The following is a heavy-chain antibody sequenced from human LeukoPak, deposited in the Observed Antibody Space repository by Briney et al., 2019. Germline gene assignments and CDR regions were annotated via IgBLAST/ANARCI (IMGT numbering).Heavy chain of an antibody. CDR2: IYYSGST. CDR3: ARDSPSGIHYYYGMDV. V-gene: IGHV4-59*01. CDR1: GGSISSYY. D-gene: IGHD3-10*01. Sequence: PSETLSLTCTVSGGSISSYYWSWIRQPPGKGLEWIGYIYYSGSTNYNPSLESRVTISVDTSKNQFSLKLSSVTAADTAVYYCARDSPSGIHYYYGMDVWGQGTTVTVSS. J-gene: IGHJ6*02.